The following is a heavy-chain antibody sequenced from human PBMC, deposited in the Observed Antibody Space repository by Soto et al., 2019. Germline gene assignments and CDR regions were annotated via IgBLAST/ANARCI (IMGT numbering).Heavy chain of an antibody. CDR3: ARGPLVVLNYFES. V-gene: IGHV1-69*02. J-gene: IGHJ4*02. Sequence: QVQLVQSGTEVKKPGSSVKVSCKASGGTFRNYPINWVRQAPGQGLEWMGSIFPLTDIPDYAQNFQARLTXXXDKXTSTAYMELSSLTSDDTAMYFCARGPLVVLNYFESWGQGTLVTVSS. CDR2: IFPLTDIP. CDR1: GGTFRNYP.